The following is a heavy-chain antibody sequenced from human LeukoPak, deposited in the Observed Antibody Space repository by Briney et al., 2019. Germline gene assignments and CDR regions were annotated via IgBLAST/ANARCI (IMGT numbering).Heavy chain of an antibody. D-gene: IGHD3-10*01. CDR1: GYTFTSYD. J-gene: IGHJ5*02. CDR2: MNPNSGNT. CDR3: ARGRMVRGVTWWFDP. Sequence: ASVKVSCKASGYTFTSYDINWVQQATGQGLEWMGWMNPNSGNTGYAQKFQGRVTMTRNTSISTAYMELSSLRSEDTAVYYCARGRMVRGVTWWFDPWGQGTLVTLSS. V-gene: IGHV1-8*01.